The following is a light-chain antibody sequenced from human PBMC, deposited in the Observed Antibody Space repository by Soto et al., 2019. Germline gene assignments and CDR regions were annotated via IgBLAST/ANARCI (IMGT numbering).Light chain of an antibody. CDR1: QSIGSW. CDR2: DAS. V-gene: IGKV1-5*01. Sequence: DIQMTQSPSTLSASVGDRVTITCRASQSIGSWLAWYQQKPGKAPKFLIYDASSLESGVPSRFRGSGSGTEFTLTISSLQPDDFAIYYCQQYSTYSFTFGPGTKVDIK. J-gene: IGKJ3*01. CDR3: QQYSTYSFT.